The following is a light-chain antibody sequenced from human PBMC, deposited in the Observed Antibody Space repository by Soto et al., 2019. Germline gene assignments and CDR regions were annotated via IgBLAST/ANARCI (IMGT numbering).Light chain of an antibody. CDR3: QQRSNWPLT. J-gene: IGKJ5*01. Sequence: DIQMTQSPSTLFASVGDRVTITCRASQSVRNWLAWYQQKPGRAPQLLIYDSSTLEPGVPSRFRGSGSGTEFTLTINGLQPDDFAVYYCQQRSNWPLTFGQGTRLEI. CDR2: DSS. CDR1: QSVRNW. V-gene: IGKV1-5*01.